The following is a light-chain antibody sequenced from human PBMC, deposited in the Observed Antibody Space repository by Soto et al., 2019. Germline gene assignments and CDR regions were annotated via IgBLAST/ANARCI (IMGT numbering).Light chain of an antibody. Sequence: IRMTQSPASLSASTGDRVTITCRASQGISSYLAWYQQKPGKAPKLLIYAASTLQSGVPSRFSGSGSGTDFTLTISCLQSEDFATYYCQQYYSYPWTFGQGTKVDIK. CDR3: QQYYSYPWT. J-gene: IGKJ1*01. CDR2: AAS. V-gene: IGKV1-8*01. CDR1: QGISSY.